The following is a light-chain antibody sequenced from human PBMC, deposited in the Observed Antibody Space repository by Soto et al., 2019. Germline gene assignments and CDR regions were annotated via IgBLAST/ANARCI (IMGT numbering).Light chain of an antibody. CDR3: QSYDRSLSGTV. J-gene: IGLJ3*02. Sequence: QSALTQPPSVSGAPGQRVTISCTGSSSNIGAGYDVHWYKQLRGTAPKLLIFGNNNRPSGVPDRFSGSKFGPSASLTITGLQDDDEADYYCQSYDRSLSGTVLGGGTKVTVL. CDR2: GNN. CDR1: SSNIGAGYD. V-gene: IGLV1-40*01.